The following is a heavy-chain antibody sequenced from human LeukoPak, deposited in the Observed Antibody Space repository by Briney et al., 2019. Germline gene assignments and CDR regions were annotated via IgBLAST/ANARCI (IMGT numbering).Heavy chain of an antibody. Sequence: GGSLRLSCAASGFTFSSYAMSWVRQAPGKGGEWGSAISGSGGSTYYADSVKGRFTISRDNSKNTLYLQMNSLRAEDTAVYYCAKDSRIVAAGSFDYWGQGTLVTVSS. CDR2: ISGSGGST. J-gene: IGHJ4*02. CDR1: GFTFSSYA. D-gene: IGHD6-13*01. CDR3: AKDSRIVAAGSFDY. V-gene: IGHV3-23*01.